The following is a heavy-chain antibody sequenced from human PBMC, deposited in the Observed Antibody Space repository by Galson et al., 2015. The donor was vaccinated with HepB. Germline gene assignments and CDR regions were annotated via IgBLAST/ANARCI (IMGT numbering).Heavy chain of an antibody. J-gene: IGHJ6*02. CDR2: ISWNSDFT. Sequence: SLRLSCAASGFTFEDYAMHWVRQVPGKGLEWVSGISWNSDFTGYAESVRGRFTISRDNARYSLYLQMNSLRTEDTASYYCAQDLTYYYGSGSYFVSMDVWGQGTTVTVSS. CDR1: GFTFEDYA. V-gene: IGHV3-9*01. CDR3: AQDLTYYYGSGSYFVSMDV. D-gene: IGHD3-10*01.